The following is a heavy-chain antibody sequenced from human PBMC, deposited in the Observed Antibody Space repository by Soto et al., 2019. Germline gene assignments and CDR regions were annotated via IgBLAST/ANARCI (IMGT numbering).Heavy chain of an antibody. CDR1: GYNFNSYW. CDR3: ARGHYDSSGYYSDY. V-gene: IGHV5-10-1*01. D-gene: IGHD3-22*01. Sequence: PGESLKISCKGSGYNFNSYWITWVRQMPGEGLEWMGRIDPSDSYTNYSPSFQGHVTISTDKSINTAYLQWSSLKTSDTAVYYCARGHYDSSGYYSDYWGQGTLVTVSS. CDR2: IDPSDSYT. J-gene: IGHJ4*02.